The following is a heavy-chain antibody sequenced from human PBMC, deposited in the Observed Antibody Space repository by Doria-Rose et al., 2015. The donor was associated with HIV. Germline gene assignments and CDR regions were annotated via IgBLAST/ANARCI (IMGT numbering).Heavy chain of an antibody. CDR1: GGTFSRYP. J-gene: IGHJ4*02. V-gene: IGHV1-69*04. Sequence: VQLVPSWADVKKPGSSVKVSCKASGGTFSRYPISWVRQAPGQGLEWMGRIIPVLGIRNYAQKFQGRVTITADESTSTAYIELSNLRSEDTAVYYCATTWSGYYLDYWGQGTLVTVSS. D-gene: IGHD3-3*01. CDR3: ATTWSGYYLDY. CDR2: IIPVLGIR.